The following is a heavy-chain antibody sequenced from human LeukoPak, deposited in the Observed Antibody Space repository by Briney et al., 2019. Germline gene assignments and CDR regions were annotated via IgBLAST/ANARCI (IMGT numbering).Heavy chain of an antibody. D-gene: IGHD5-12*01. CDR3: ARTFERSEREVAGGIDY. V-gene: IGHV4-34*01. Sequence: PSETPSLTCAVYGGSFSGYYWSWIRQPPGKGLEWIGEINHSGSTNYNPSLKSRVTISVDTSKNQFSLKLSSVTAADTAVYYCARTFERSEREVAGGIDYWGQGTLVTVSS. J-gene: IGHJ4*02. CDR1: GGSFSGYY. CDR2: INHSGST.